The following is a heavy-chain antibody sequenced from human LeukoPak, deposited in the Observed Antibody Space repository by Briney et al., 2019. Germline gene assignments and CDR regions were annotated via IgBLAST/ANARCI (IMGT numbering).Heavy chain of an antibody. CDR3: ASRSPPGETGYFDY. D-gene: IGHD2-21*01. V-gene: IGHV4-61*01. CDR1: SGSVNSGSYY. Sequence: SETLSLTCTVSSGSVNSGSYYWNWIRQPPGKGLEWIGYIYYSGSTYYNPSLKSRVTISVDTSKNQFSLKLNSVTAADTAVYYCASRSPPGETGYFDYWGQGTLVTVSS. CDR2: IYYSGST. J-gene: IGHJ4*02.